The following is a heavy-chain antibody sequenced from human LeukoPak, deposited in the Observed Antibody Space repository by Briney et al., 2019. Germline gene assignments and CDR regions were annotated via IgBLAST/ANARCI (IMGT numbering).Heavy chain of an antibody. CDR1: GGSFSGYY. Sequence: SETLSLTCAVYGGSFSGYYWSWIRQPPGKGLEWIGEINHSGSTNYNPSLKSRVTISVDTSKNQFSLKLSSVTAADTAVYSCAREFIAVAANWFDPWGQGTLVTVSS. CDR2: INHSGST. V-gene: IGHV4-34*01. J-gene: IGHJ5*02. CDR3: AREFIAVAANWFDP. D-gene: IGHD6-19*01.